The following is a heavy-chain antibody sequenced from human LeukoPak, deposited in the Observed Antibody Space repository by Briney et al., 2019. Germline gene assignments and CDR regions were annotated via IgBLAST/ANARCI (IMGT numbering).Heavy chain of an antibody. V-gene: IGHV1-69*13. CDR3: AREVGTTVTTRYFDY. D-gene: IGHD4-11*01. CDR2: IIPIFGTA. CDR1: GGTFSSYA. J-gene: IGHJ4*02. Sequence: SVKVSCKASGGTFSSYAISWVRQAPGQGLEWMGGIIPIFGTANYAQKFQGRVTITADESTSTAYMELSSLRSEDTAVYYCAREVGTTVTTRYFDYWGQGTLVTVSS.